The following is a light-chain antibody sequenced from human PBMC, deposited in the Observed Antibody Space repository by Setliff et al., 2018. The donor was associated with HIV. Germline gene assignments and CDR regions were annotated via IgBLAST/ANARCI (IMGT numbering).Light chain of an antibody. CDR1: SSDVGGYNF. CDR2: DVS. CDR3: CSYTTSLTYV. Sequence: QSALTQPASVSGSPGQSITISCTGTSSDVGGYNFVSWYQQHPGKAPKLIISDVSKRPSGVSHRFSGSKSGNTASLTISGLQTEDEADYYCCSYTTSLTYVLGTGTKVTVL. V-gene: IGLV2-14*03. J-gene: IGLJ1*01.